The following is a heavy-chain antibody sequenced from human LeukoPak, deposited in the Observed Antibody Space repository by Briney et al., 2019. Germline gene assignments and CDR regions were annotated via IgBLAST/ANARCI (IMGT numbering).Heavy chain of an antibody. J-gene: IGHJ5*02. CDR2: ISYDGSNK. V-gene: IGHV3-30-3*01. CDR1: GFTFGDYS. Sequence: PGGSLRLSCTASGFTFGDYSMSCVRQAPGKGLEWVAVISYDGSNKYYADSVKGRFTISRDNSKNTLYLQMNSLRAEDTAVYYCARDPIRYSSGSAGYWFDPWGQGTLVTVSS. D-gene: IGHD6-19*01. CDR3: ARDPIRYSSGSAGYWFDP.